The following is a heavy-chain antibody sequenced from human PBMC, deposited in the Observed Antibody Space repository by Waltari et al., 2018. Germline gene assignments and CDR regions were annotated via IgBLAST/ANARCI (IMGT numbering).Heavy chain of an antibody. D-gene: IGHD6-19*01. J-gene: IGHJ3*02. CDR2: IYTSGST. Sequence: LSLTCTVSGGSISSGSYYWSWIRQPAGKGLEWIGRIYTSGSTNYNPSLKSRVTISVDTSKNQFSLKRSSVTAADTAVYYCAREKPYSSGWYGGVFAFDIWGQGTMVTVSS. CDR3: AREKPYSSGWYGGVFAFDI. V-gene: IGHV4-61*02. CDR1: GGSISSGSYY.